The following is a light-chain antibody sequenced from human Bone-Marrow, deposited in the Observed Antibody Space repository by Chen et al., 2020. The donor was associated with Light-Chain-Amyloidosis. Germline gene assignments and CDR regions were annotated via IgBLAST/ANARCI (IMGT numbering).Light chain of an antibody. J-gene: IGLJ1*01. CDR2: DVN. CDR1: SSDVGGYNF. CDR3: TSYTSSHTYV. V-gene: IGLV2-14*03. Sequence: QSALTQPASVSGSPGPSIIISCPGTSSDVGGYNFVSWYQQHPGKAPKLMIFDVNNRPSGVSNRFSGSKSDNTASLTISGLQPEDEADYYCTSYTSSHTYVFGTGTEVTVL.